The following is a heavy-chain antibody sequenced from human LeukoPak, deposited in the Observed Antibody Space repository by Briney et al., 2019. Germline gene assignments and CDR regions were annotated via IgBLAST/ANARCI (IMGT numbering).Heavy chain of an antibody. V-gene: IGHV3-9*01. CDR2: ISWNSGSI. CDR1: GFTFDDYA. J-gene: IGHJ4*02. Sequence: PGGSLRLSCAASGFTFDDYAMHWVRQAPGKGLEWVSGISWNSGSIGYADSVKGRFTISRDNAKNSLYLQMNSLRAEDTALYYCAKAAARRYFDYWGQGTLVTVSS. CDR3: AKAAARRYFDY. D-gene: IGHD6-6*01.